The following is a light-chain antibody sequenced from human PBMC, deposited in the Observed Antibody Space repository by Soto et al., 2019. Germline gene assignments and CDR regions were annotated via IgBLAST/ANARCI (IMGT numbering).Light chain of an antibody. V-gene: IGLV7-46*01. CDR3: LLSYSDSRV. J-gene: IGLJ3*02. CDR1: TGPVTSGHY. Sequence: QAVVTQEPSLTVSPGGTVTLTCASITGPVTSGHYPYWFQQKPGQAPRTVLYDKDNRHSWTPARFSGSLLGGKAALTLSGAQPEDEADYYCLLSYSDSRVFGGGTELTVL. CDR2: DKD.